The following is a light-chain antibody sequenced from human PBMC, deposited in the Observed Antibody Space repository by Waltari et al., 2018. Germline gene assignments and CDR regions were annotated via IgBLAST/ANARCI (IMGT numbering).Light chain of an antibody. CDR2: DVS. V-gene: IGLV2-14*03. J-gene: IGLJ1*01. CDR3: TSYTTTDTLYV. CDR1: SSDIGSFNY. Sequence: QSALTQPASVSGSPGQSITISCTGTSSDIGSFNYVSWYQQYPGNAPKLIIFDVSNRPSGISDRVSGSKSGNTASLTISGLQAEDEADYICTSYTTTDTLYVFGTGTQVTVL.